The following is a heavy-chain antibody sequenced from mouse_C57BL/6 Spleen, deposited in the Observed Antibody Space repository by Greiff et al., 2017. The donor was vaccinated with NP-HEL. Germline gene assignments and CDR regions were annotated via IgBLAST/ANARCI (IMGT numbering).Heavy chain of an antibody. CDR1: GYTFTDYY. Sequence: EVQLQQSGPELVKPGASVKISCKASGYTFTDYYMNWVKQSHGKSLEWIGDINPNNGGTSYNQKFKGKATLTVDKSSSTAYMELRSLTSEDSAVYYCARRTHYGYDVDAMDYWGQGTSVTVSS. CDR3: ARRTHYGYDVDAMDY. J-gene: IGHJ4*01. D-gene: IGHD2-2*01. CDR2: INPNNGGT. V-gene: IGHV1-26*01.